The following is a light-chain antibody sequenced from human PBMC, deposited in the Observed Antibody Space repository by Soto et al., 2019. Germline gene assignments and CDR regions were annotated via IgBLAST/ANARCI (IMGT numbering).Light chain of an antibody. Sequence: DIVLTQSPGTLSLSPGDTATLSCMARQSVSSSYLAWYHQKPGQAPRILSYGASSRATGIPDRFSGRGAGTDFTLTISRLEPEDFAVYSCQQYGSSPGTFGQGTKLEI. V-gene: IGKV3-20*01. CDR3: QQYGSSPGT. CDR2: GAS. CDR1: QSVSSSY. J-gene: IGKJ2*01.